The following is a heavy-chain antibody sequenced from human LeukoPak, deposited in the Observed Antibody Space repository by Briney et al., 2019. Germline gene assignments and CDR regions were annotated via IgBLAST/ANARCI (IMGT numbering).Heavy chain of an antibody. CDR2: ISAYNGNT. J-gene: IGHJ5*02. D-gene: IGHD4-17*01. CDR1: GYTFTSYG. CDR3: ARDPIRGDYVLNRNWFDP. V-gene: IGHV1-18*01. Sequence: GASVKVSCKASGYTFTSYGISWVRQAPGQGLEWMGWISAYNGNTNYAQKLQGRVTMTTDTSTSTAYMELRSLRSDDTAVYYCARDPIRGDYVLNRNWFDPWGQGTLVTVSS.